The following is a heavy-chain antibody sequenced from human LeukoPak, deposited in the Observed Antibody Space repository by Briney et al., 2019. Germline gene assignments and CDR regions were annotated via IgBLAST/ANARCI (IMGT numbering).Heavy chain of an antibody. CDR1: GGSITKTNY. V-gene: IGHV4-4*02. J-gene: IGHJ4*02. CDR3: AREGGPYRPLDY. Sequence: SETPSLTCGVSGGSITKTNYWTWVRQPPRKELEWIGEVNLQGSTNYNPSLMGRVAIAVDTSENHISLQLTSVTAADTAVYYCAREGGPYRPLDYSGQGTLVTVSS. CDR2: VNLQGST.